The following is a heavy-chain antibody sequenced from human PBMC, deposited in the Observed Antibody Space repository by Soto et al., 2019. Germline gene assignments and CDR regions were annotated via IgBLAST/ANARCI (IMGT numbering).Heavy chain of an antibody. V-gene: IGHV4-4*02. CDR1: SGSISSSHW. CDR3: ARTPGDSTRNGFDP. J-gene: IGHJ5*02. Sequence: QVQLQESGPGLVKPSGTLSLICAVSSGSISSSHWWSGVRQPPRKGLEWIGEIYHTGSTHYNPSLSSRVTISVDKSKNQFSLKLSSTTAADTAVYYCARTPGDSTRNGFDPWGQGTLVTVSS. D-gene: IGHD4-17*01. CDR2: IYHTGST.